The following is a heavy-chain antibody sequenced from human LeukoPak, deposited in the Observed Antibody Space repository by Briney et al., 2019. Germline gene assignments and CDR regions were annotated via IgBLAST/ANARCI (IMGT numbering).Heavy chain of an antibody. D-gene: IGHD3-22*01. CDR1: GGSFSGYY. J-gene: IGHJ3*02. CDR3: ARGVIIVVPEAFDI. Sequence: SETLSLTCAVYGGSFSGYYWSWIRQPPGKGLEWIGEINHSGSTNYNPSLKSRVTISVDTSKNQFSLKLSSVTAADTAVYYCARGVIIVVPEAFDIWGQGTMVTVSS. V-gene: IGHV4-34*01. CDR2: INHSGST.